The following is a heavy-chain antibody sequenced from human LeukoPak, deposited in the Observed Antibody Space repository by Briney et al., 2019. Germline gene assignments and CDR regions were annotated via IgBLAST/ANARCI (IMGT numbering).Heavy chain of an antibody. Sequence: SETLSLTCTVSGGSISSYYWSWIRQPPGTGLEWIRYIYYSGSTNYNPSLKSRVTISVDTSKNQFSLKLSSMTAADTAVYYCARGHYGETDYWGQGTLVTVSS. CDR2: IYYSGST. J-gene: IGHJ4*02. V-gene: IGHV4-59*01. D-gene: IGHD4-17*01. CDR3: ARGHYGETDY. CDR1: GGSISSYY.